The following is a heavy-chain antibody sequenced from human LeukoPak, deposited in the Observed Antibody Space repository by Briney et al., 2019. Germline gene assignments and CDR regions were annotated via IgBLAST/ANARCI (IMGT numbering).Heavy chain of an antibody. V-gene: IGHV3-30*18. J-gene: IGHJ4*02. CDR2: ISYDGSNK. CDR3: AKDRGYYGSGSYFDY. Sequence: GGSLRLSCAASGFTFSSYGMNWVRQAPGKGLEWVAVISYDGSNKYYADSVKGRFTISRDNSKNTLYLQMNSLRAEDTAVYYCAKDRGYYGSGSYFDYWGQGTLVTVSS. CDR1: GFTFSSYG. D-gene: IGHD3-10*01.